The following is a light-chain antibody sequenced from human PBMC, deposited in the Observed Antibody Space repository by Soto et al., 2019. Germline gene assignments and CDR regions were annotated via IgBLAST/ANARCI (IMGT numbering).Light chain of an antibody. CDR1: SSNIGAGYA. V-gene: IGLV1-40*01. J-gene: IGLJ3*02. Sequence: QSVLTQPPSVSGAPGQRVTVSCTGSSSNIGAGYAVHWYQQLPGTAPKLLIYVNTNRPSGVPDRFSGSRSGTSASLAITGLQADDEADYYCQSYDTSLSGSVFGGGTKLTVL. CDR3: QSYDTSLSGSV. CDR2: VNT.